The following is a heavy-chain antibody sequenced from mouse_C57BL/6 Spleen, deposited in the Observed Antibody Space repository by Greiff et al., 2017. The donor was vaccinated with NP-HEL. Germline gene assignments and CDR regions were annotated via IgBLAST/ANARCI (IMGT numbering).Heavy chain of an antibody. V-gene: IGHV1-63*01. CDR1: GYTFTNYW. D-gene: IGHD1-1*01. CDR2: IYPGGGYT. Sequence: QVQLQQSGAELVRPGTSVKMSCKASGYTFTNYWIGWAKQRPGHGLEWIGDIYPGGGYTNYNEKVKGKATLTADKSSSTAYMQFSSLTSEDSAIYYCARSYYYGSSPYFDYWGQGTTLTVSS. J-gene: IGHJ2*01. CDR3: ARSYYYGSSPYFDY.